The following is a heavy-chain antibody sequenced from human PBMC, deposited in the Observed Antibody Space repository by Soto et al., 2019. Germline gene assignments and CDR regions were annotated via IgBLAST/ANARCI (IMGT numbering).Heavy chain of an antibody. CDR3: ARDKRDLRFLEWSYYFDY. CDR2: ISYDGSNK. Sequence: GGSLRLSCAASGFTFSSCAMHWVSQAPGKGLEWVALISYDGSNKYYADSVKGRFTISRDNSKNTLYLQMNSLRAEDTAVYYCARDKRDLRFLEWSYYFDYWGQGTLVTVSS. CDR1: GFTFSSCA. J-gene: IGHJ4*02. D-gene: IGHD3-3*01. V-gene: IGHV3-30-3*01.